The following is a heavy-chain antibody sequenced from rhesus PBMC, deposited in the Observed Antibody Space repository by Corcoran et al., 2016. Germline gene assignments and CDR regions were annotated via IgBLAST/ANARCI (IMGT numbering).Heavy chain of an antibody. J-gene: IGHJ4*01. CDR2: INCNSGST. CDR1: GGSFSSYW. V-gene: IGHV4-80*01. CDR3: ASRGIVAAFDY. D-gene: IGHD6-25*01. Sequence: QVQLQESGPGLVKPSETLSLTCTVSGGSFSSYWWSWIRQPPGKGLVWIGEINCNSGSTNYNPSLKGRGTISKDAAKNQFALKLSSVTAADTAVYYCASRGIVAAFDYWGQGVLVTVSS.